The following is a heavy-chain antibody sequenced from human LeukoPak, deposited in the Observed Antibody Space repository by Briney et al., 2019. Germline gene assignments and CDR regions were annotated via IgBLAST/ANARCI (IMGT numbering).Heavy chain of an antibody. J-gene: IGHJ5*02. CDR1: GGSIRSSYCY. Sequence: PSETLSLTCTVSGGSIRSSYCYWGWIRQPPGKGLEWIGSIYDSGSTYYNPSLKSRVTISVDTSKNQFSLKLSSVTAADTAVYYCARGLRFLEWLSINWFDPWGQGTLVTVSS. V-gene: IGHV4-39*07. CDR3: ARGLRFLEWLSINWFDP. D-gene: IGHD3-3*01. CDR2: IYDSGST.